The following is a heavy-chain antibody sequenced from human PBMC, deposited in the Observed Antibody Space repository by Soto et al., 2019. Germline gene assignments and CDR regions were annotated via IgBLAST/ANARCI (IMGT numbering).Heavy chain of an antibody. V-gene: IGHV4-34*01. CDR2: INHSGST. J-gene: IGHJ4*02. CDR1: GGSFSGYY. CDR3: ARAGRYYYGSGSSPTVDY. Sequence: SETLSLTCAVYGGSFSGYYWSWIRQPPGKGLEWIGEINHSGSTNYNPSLKSRVTISVDTSKNQFSLKLSSVTAADTAVYYCARAGRYYYGSGSSPTVDYWGQGTLVTVSS. D-gene: IGHD3-10*01.